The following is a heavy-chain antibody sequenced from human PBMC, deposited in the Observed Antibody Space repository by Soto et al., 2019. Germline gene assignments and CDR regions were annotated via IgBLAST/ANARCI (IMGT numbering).Heavy chain of an antibody. CDR2: ISGSGGST. Sequence: LRLSCAASGFTFSSYAMSWVRQAPGKGLEWVSAISGSGGSTYYADSVKGRFTISRDNSKNTLYLQMNSLRAEDTAVYYCAGGPDGYNPPTFDYWGQGTLVTVSS. CDR3: AGGPDGYNPPTFDY. D-gene: IGHD5-12*01. V-gene: IGHV3-23*01. CDR1: GFTFSSYA. J-gene: IGHJ4*02.